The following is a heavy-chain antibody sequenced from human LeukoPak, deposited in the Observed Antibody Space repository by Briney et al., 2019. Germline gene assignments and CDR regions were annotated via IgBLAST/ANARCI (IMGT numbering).Heavy chain of an antibody. Sequence: SETLSLTCTVSGGSISSYYWSWIRQPPGKGLEWIGYIYYSGSTSYNPSLKSRVTISVDTSKKQFSLKLSSVTAADTAVYYCARDHGYCSGGSCYEFDSWGQGTLVTVSS. D-gene: IGHD2-15*01. V-gene: IGHV4-59*12. CDR1: GGSISSYY. CDR3: ARDHGYCSGGSCYEFDS. J-gene: IGHJ4*02. CDR2: IYYSGST.